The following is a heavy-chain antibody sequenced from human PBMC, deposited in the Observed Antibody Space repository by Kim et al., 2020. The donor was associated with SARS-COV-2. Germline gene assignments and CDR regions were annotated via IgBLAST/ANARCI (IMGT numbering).Heavy chain of an antibody. CDR3: ATGEGGYDFWSGYYGGPFDY. J-gene: IGHJ4*02. V-gene: IGHV4-59*13. Sequence: SETLSLTCTVSGGSISSYYWSWIRQPPGKGLEWIGYIYYSGSTNYNPSLKSRVTISVDTSKNQFSLKLSSVTAADTAVYYCATGEGGYDFWSGYYGGPFDYWGQGTLVTVSS. CDR1: GGSISSYY. D-gene: IGHD3-3*01. CDR2: IYYSGST.